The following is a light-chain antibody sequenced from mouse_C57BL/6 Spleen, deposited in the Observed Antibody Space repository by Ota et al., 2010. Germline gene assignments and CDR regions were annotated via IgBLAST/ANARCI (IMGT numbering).Light chain of an antibody. CDR1: QNVGTN. J-gene: IGKJ5*01. V-gene: IGKV6-15*01. CDR2: SAS. CDR3: QQYYSYPLT. Sequence: DIVMTQSHKFMSTSVGDRVSITCKASQNVGTNVAWYQQKPGQSPKALIYSASYRYSGVPDRFTGSRSGTDFTLTISNVQSEDLAEYFCQQYYSYPLTFGAGTKLELK.